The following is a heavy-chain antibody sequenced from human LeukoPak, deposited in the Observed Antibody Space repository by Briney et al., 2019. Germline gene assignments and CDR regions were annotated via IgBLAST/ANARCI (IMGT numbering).Heavy chain of an antibody. D-gene: IGHD5-18*01. CDR3: ARDFNGYSYGYSSYYYYMDV. V-gene: IGHV1-46*01. CDR2: INPSGGST. Sequence: ASVKVSCKASGYTFTSYYMHWVRQAPGQGVEWMGIINPSGGSTSYAQKFQGRVTITRDTSTSTVYMELSSLRSEDTAVYYCARDFNGYSYGYSSYYYYMDVWGKGTTVTVSS. CDR1: GYTFTSYY. J-gene: IGHJ6*03.